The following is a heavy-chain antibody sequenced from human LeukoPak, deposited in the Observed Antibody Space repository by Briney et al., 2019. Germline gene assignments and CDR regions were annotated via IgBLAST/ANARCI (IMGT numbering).Heavy chain of an antibody. V-gene: IGHV4-59*01. D-gene: IGHD2-15*01. Sequence: SETLSLTCTVSGDSISSYYWSWIRQSPGKGLEWIGYIYYSGSTNYNPSLKSRVTISLDTSKNQFSLKLNSMTAADTAVYYCARNADLGGYSNWGQGTLVIVSS. CDR3: ARNADLGGYSN. CDR1: GDSISSYY. CDR2: IYYSGST. J-gene: IGHJ4*02.